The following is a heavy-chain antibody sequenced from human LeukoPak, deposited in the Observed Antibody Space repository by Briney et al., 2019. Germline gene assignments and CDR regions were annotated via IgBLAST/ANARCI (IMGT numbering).Heavy chain of an antibody. V-gene: IGHV3-30*02. D-gene: IGHD3-22*01. CDR1: GFTFSSYG. CDR2: IRYDGSNK. CDR3: AKDPPSYYYDSSDNWFDP. Sequence: PGGSLRLSCAASGFTFSSYGMHWVRQAPGKGLEWVAFIRYDGSNKYYADSVKGRFTISRDNSKNTLYLQMNSLRAEDTAVYYCAKDPPSYYYDSSDNWFDPWGQGTLVTVSP. J-gene: IGHJ5*02.